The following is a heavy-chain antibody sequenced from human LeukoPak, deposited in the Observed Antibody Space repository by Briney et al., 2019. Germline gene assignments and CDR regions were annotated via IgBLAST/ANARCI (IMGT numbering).Heavy chain of an antibody. D-gene: IGHD3-22*01. CDR3: ASTTMIVGPTAFDI. CDR1: GFTFSSYA. J-gene: IGHJ3*02. V-gene: IGHV3-30-3*01. Sequence: SGGSLRLSCAASGFTFSSYAMHWVRQAPGKGLEWVAVISYDGSNKYYADSVKGRFTISRDNSKNTLYLQMNSLRAEDTAVYYCASTTMIVGPTAFDIWGQGTMVTVSS. CDR2: ISYDGSNK.